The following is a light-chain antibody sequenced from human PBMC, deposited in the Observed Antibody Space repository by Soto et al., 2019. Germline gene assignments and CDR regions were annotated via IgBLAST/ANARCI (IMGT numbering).Light chain of an antibody. J-gene: IGLJ1*01. V-gene: IGLV2-23*01. CDR1: NSDVGSNNV. Sequence: QSVLTQPASVSGSPGQSITISCSGCNSDVGSNNVVSWFQKHPGKVPKVLIYEDTKRPSGVSIRFSGSKSGNTASLTISGLQSDDEADYFCCSYAGASTYVFGTGTKLTVL. CDR3: CSYAGASTYV. CDR2: EDT.